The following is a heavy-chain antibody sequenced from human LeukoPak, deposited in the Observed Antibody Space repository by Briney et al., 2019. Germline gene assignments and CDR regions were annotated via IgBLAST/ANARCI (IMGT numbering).Heavy chain of an antibody. V-gene: IGHV3-23*01. J-gene: IGHJ3*02. CDR2: LNGGGGDT. Sequence: GGSLRLSCAASGFTFSSYAMCWVRQALGKGLEWVSGLNGGGGDTYYADSVKGRFTISRDNFKNTLYLQMNSLRAEDTAVYYCAKVRLGGDTFDIWGQGTMVSVSS. CDR1: GFTFSSYA. CDR3: AKVRLGGDTFDI. D-gene: IGHD2-21*02.